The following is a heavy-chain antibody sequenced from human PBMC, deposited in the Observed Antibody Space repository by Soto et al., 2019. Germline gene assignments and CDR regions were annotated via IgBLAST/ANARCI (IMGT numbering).Heavy chain of an antibody. D-gene: IGHD3-10*01. CDR1: GGSINSYY. J-gene: IGHJ5*02. CDR2: IYYSGST. CDR3: ARYYGSGSYLFDP. Sequence: PSETLSLTCTVSGGSINSYYWSWIRQPPGKGLEWIGYIYYSGSTNYNPSLKSRATISVDTSKNQFTLKLSSVTAADTAVYYCARYYGSGSYLFDPWGQGTLVTVSS. V-gene: IGHV4-59*01.